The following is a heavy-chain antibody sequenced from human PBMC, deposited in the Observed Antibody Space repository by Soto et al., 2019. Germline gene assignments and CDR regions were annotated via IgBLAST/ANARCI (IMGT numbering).Heavy chain of an antibody. Sequence: PGGSLRLSCAASGFTFSSYEMNWVRQAPGKGLEWVSYITGDGSGILYADSVRGRFTISRDNAKNSLYLQMNSLTAEDTAIYYCTREPYVDAAMDFDYWGQGTLVTVFS. J-gene: IGHJ4*02. D-gene: IGHD5-18*01. CDR1: GFTFSSYE. CDR2: ITGDGSGI. V-gene: IGHV3-48*03. CDR3: TREPYVDAAMDFDY.